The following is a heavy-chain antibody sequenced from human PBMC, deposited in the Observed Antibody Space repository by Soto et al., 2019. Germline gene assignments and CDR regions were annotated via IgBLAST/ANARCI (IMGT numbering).Heavy chain of an antibody. CDR1: GGSISGISW. V-gene: IGHV4-4*02. CDR2: VYHSGTT. Sequence: PLEILSLTCAVSGGSISGISWWSWVRQPPGKGLEWIGEVYHSGTTNYNPPLKSRVTISVDKSKNQFSLKLSSVTAADTAVYYCARFGGGMDVWGQGTTVTVSS. D-gene: IGHD3-10*01. CDR3: ARFGGGMDV. J-gene: IGHJ6*02.